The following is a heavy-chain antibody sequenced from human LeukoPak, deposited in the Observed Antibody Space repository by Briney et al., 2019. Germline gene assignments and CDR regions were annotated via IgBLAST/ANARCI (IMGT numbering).Heavy chain of an antibody. Sequence: ASAKVSCKASGYTFTSYYMHWVRQAPGQGLEWMGIINPSGGSTSYAQKFQGRVTMTRDTSTSTVYMELSSLRSEDTAVYYCARVLRYSSDVGYSLHFDYWGQGTLVTVSS. V-gene: IGHV1-46*01. CDR1: GYTFTSYY. D-gene: IGHD6-19*01. CDR2: INPSGGST. CDR3: ARVLRYSSDVGYSLHFDY. J-gene: IGHJ4*02.